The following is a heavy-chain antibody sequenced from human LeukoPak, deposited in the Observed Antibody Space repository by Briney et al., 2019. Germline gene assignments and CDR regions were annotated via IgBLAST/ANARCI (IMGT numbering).Heavy chain of an antibody. CDR2: ISSSSGYI. V-gene: IGHV3-21*01. Sequence: GGSLRLSCAASGFTFSSYSMNWVRQAPGKGLEWVSSISSSSGYIYYADSVKGRFTISRDNAKNSLYLQMNSLRAEDTAVYYCAYRYGDYDVFDYWGQGTLVTVSS. CDR1: GFTFSSYS. D-gene: IGHD4-17*01. J-gene: IGHJ4*02. CDR3: AYRYGDYDVFDY.